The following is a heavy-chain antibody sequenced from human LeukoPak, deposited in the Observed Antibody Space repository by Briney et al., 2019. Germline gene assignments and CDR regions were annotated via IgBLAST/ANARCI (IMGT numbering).Heavy chain of an antibody. Sequence: AGGSLRLSCAASGFTFSSYAMSWVRQAPGKGLEWVSAISGSGGSTYYADSVKGRFTISRDNAKNSLYLQMNSLRAEDTAVYYCARDAAGRVVVITTYYFDYWGQGTLVTVSS. D-gene: IGHD3-22*01. CDR1: GFTFSSYA. J-gene: IGHJ4*02. V-gene: IGHV3-23*01. CDR3: ARDAAGRVVVITTYYFDY. CDR2: ISGSGGST.